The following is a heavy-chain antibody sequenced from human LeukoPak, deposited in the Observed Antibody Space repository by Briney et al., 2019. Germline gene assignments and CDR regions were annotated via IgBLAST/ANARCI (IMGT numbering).Heavy chain of an antibody. J-gene: IGHJ4*02. CDR3: ARIYCSGGSCYPHFDY. V-gene: IGHV1-18*01. Sequence: ASVKVSCKASGYTFTSYGISWVRQAPGQGLEWMGWISAYNGNTNYAQKLQGRVTMTTDTSTSTAYMELRSLRSDDTAVYYCARIYCSGGSCYPHFDYWGQGTLVTVSS. CDR1: GYTFTSYG. CDR2: ISAYNGNT. D-gene: IGHD2-15*01.